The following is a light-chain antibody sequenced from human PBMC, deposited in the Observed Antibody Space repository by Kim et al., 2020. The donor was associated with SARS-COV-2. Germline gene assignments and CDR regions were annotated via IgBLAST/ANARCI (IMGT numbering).Light chain of an antibody. J-gene: IGLJ1*01. Sequence: ELTQPPSASGTPGQRVTISCFGSSSNIGHNPVNWYQHLPGTAPKLFIYNNNQRPSGVPDRFSASKSGTSASLAISGLHSQDEAEYYCAAWDGSLNHYVFGTGTQLTVL. CDR2: NNN. CDR3: AAWDGSLNHYV. V-gene: IGLV1-44*01. CDR1: SSNIGHNP.